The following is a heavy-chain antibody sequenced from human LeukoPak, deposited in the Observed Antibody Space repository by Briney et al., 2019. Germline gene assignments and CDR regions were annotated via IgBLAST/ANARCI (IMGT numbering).Heavy chain of an antibody. Sequence: GESLKISCKGSGYSFTSYWIGWVRQMPGKGLEWMGIIYPGDSDTRYSPSFQGQVTISADKSISTAYLQWSSLKASDTAMYYCASSRPGYYDCSGPIDYWGQGTLVTVSS. V-gene: IGHV5-51*01. CDR3: ASSRPGYYDCSGPIDY. D-gene: IGHD3-22*01. CDR2: IYPGDSDT. J-gene: IGHJ4*02. CDR1: GYSFTSYW.